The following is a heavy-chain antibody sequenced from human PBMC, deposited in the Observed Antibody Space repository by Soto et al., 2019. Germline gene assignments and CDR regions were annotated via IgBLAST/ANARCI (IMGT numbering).Heavy chain of an antibody. CDR2: IYYSGTP. CDR1: GGSISDDTYY. V-gene: IGHV4-39*01. CDR3: ERLHCYSPNCVPLDP. J-gene: IGHJ5*02. D-gene: IGHD2-2*01. Sequence: QLQLQESGPGLVKPSETLSLTCTVSGGSISDDTYYWGWIRQPPGKGLEWIGSIYYSGTPSYNPSLKSRVIMAVDTSKKQLSLRLSSVTAADTAVYYCERLHCYSPNCVPLDPWGQGTLVIVSS.